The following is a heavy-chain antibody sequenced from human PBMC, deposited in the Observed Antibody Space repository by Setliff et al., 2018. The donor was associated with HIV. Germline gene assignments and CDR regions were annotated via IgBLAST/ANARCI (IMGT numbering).Heavy chain of an antibody. CDR3: ARGESIAVAYYHYYYMDV. J-gene: IGHJ6*03. Sequence: SVKVSCKASGGTFSSYGISWVRQAPGQGLEWMGGIIPIFGTANYAQKFQGRVTITADESTSTAYMELSSLKSEDTAVYYCARGESIAVAYYHYYYMDVWGKGTTVTVSS. V-gene: IGHV1-69*13. CDR2: IIPIFGTA. D-gene: IGHD6-19*01. CDR1: GGTFSSYG.